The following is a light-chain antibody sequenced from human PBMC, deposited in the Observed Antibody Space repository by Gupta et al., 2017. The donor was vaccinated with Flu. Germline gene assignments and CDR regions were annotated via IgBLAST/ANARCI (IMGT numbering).Light chain of an antibody. Sequence: DIHMTQSPFSLSASVGDRVSITCRASQPITNFVNWYQQKSGEAPKLLISAASTLQSGVPSRFSGDGFGTDFTLTINNLQPEDFAVYFCQQSDTTPITFGQGTRLQI. V-gene: IGKV1-39*01. CDR2: AAS. CDR3: QQSDTTPIT. J-gene: IGKJ5*01. CDR1: QPITNF.